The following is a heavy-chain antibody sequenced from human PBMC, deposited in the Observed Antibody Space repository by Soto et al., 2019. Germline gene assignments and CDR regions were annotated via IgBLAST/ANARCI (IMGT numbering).Heavy chain of an antibody. CDR3: AKPPVPSIAAAGDYFDY. CDR2: ISYDGSNK. Sequence: GGSLRLSCAASGFTFSSYGMHWVRQAPGKGLEWVAVISYDGSNKYYADSVKGRFTISRDNSKNTLYLQMNSLRAEDTAVYCCAKPPVPSIAAAGDYFDYWGQGTLVTVSS. J-gene: IGHJ4*02. CDR1: GFTFSSYG. D-gene: IGHD6-13*01. V-gene: IGHV3-30*18.